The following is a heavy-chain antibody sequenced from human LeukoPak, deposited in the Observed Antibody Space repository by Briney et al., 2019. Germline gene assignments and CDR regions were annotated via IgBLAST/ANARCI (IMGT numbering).Heavy chain of an antibody. J-gene: IGHJ4*02. CDR2: ISYDGSNK. CDR1: GFTFSSYA. D-gene: IGHD4-17*01. CDR3: ARGPTVPKGY. Sequence: PGGSLRLSCAASGFTFSSYAMHWVRQAPGKGLERVAVISYDGSNKYYADSVKGRFTISRDNSKNTLYLQMNSLRAEDTAVYYCARGPTVPKGYWGQGTLVTVSS. V-gene: IGHV3-30*01.